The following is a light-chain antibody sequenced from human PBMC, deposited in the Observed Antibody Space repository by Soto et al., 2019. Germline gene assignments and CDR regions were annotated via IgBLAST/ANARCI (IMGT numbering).Light chain of an antibody. CDR3: QQYGSSPRT. V-gene: IGKV3-20*01. CDR2: GAS. J-gene: IGKJ1*01. Sequence: EIVLTQSPGTLSLSPGERATLSCRASQSVSSSYLAWYQQKPGQAPRLIIYGASSKATGIPDRFSGSGSGTDFTLTISRLEPEDFAMYFCQQYGSSPRTFGQGTKVEIK. CDR1: QSVSSSY.